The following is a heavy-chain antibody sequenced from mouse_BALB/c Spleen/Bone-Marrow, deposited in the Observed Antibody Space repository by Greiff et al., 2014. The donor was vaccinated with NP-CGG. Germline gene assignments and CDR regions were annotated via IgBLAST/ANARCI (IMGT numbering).Heavy chain of an antibody. V-gene: IGHV3-1*02. J-gene: IGHJ4*01. CDR1: GYSITSGYS. CDR2: IHYSGST. CDR3: ARDQGYYAMDY. Sequence: VPLKPSGPDLVKTSQSLSLPCTFTGYSITSGYSWHWVRQFSGNKLEWMGYIHYSGSTNYNPSLKSRISITRDTSKNKFFLQLNSVTTEDTATYYCARDQGYYAMDYWGQGTSVTVSS.